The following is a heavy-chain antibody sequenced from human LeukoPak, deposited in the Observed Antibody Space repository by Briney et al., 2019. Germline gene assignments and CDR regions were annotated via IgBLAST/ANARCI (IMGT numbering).Heavy chain of an antibody. J-gene: IGHJ6*03. CDR3: ARKLGYCSGGSCYGYYYYYMDV. CDR2: ISSSSYI. D-gene: IGHD2-15*01. Sequence: GGSLRLSCAASGFTFSSYSMNWVRQAPGKGLEWVSSISSSSYIYYADSVKGRFTISRDNAKNSLYLQMNSLRAEDTAVYYCARKLGYCSGGSCYGYYYYYMDVWGKGTTVTVSS. CDR1: GFTFSSYS. V-gene: IGHV3-21*01.